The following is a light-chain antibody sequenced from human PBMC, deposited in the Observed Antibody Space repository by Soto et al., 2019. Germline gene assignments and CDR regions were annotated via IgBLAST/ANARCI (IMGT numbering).Light chain of an antibody. CDR3: QQSYGTLLS. Sequence: IQMTQSPSSLSASVGDRVTITCRASQSILNYLNWYQQKPGKAPNLLIFAASSLQSGVPSRFSGSGSGTDFTLTISSLQPEDFATYYCQQSYGTLLSFGGGTKVDIK. CDR2: AAS. J-gene: IGKJ4*01. V-gene: IGKV1-39*01. CDR1: QSILNY.